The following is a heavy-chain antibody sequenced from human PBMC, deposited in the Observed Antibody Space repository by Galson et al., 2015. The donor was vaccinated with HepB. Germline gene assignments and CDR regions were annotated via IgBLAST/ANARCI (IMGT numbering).Heavy chain of an antibody. CDR3: ARAGRYFDWLLSGY. D-gene: IGHD3-9*01. CDR1: GFTFSTYS. J-gene: IGHJ4*02. CDR2: ISYDGSDK. V-gene: IGHV3-30*04. Sequence: SLRLSCAASGFTFSTYSIHWVRQAPGKGLEWVAVISYDGSDKYYADSVKGRFTISRDNSKNTLYLQMNSLRVEDTAVYYCARAGRYFDWLLSGYWGQGALVTVSS.